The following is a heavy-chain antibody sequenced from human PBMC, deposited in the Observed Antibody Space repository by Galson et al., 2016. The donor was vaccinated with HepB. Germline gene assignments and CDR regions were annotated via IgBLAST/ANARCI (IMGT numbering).Heavy chain of an antibody. CDR2: MYSGGSP. Sequence: SLRLSCAASGFTVSSNYMSWARQAPGKGLEWVSIMYSGGSPLYADSVKGRFTISRDTSRNTLYLQMNSLRAEDTAVYYCTRDRGFWSGYSGASYRYGMDVWGQGTTVTVSS. CDR3: TRDRGFWSGYSGASYRYGMDV. D-gene: IGHD3-3*01. CDR1: GFTVSSNY. J-gene: IGHJ6*02. V-gene: IGHV3-53*01.